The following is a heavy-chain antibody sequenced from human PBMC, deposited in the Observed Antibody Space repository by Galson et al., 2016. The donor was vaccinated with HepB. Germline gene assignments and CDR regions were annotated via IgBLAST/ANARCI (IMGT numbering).Heavy chain of an antibody. J-gene: IGHJ5*02. Sequence: PALVKPTQTLTLTCTVSGFSLTNSDVGVGWIRQPPGKALEWLALLSFSSSPLSLPSLLLLLPLSPAPSPPAVVLRVPHLAPVDPGTYYCARTVYCSSGNCYSRDWIDTWGQGTLVSVSS. CDR3: ARTVYCSSGNCYSRDWIDT. D-gene: IGHD2-15*01. CDR2: LSFSSSP. CDR1: GFSLTNSDVG. V-gene: IGHV2-5*01.